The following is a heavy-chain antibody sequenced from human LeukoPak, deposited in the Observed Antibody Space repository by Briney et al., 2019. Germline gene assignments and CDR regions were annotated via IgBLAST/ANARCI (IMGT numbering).Heavy chain of an antibody. CDR2: TRNKANSYTT. CDR1: GFTLSDYY. D-gene: IGHD1-7*01. J-gene: IGHJ3*02. CDR3: ARGTGTWDAFDM. Sequence: GGSLRLSCVGSGFTLSDYYMDWVRQAPGKGLEWVGRTRNKANSYTTEYAASVKGRFTISRDGSKNSLYLQMNSPKTEDTAVYYCARGTGTWDAFDMWGQGTMVTVS. V-gene: IGHV3-72*01.